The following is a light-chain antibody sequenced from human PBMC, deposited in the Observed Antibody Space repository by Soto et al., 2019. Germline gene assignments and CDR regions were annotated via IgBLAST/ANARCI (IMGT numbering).Light chain of an antibody. Sequence: EILLTQSPGTLSLSPGERATLSCRVSQSVRNSYLAWYQQKPGQAPRLLIYGASGRATGIPDRFSGSGSGTDFTLTIRRLEPEDFAVYYCQQYGSSPYPFGQGTKLEI. CDR1: QSVRNSY. J-gene: IGKJ2*01. V-gene: IGKV3-20*01. CDR2: GAS. CDR3: QQYGSSPYP.